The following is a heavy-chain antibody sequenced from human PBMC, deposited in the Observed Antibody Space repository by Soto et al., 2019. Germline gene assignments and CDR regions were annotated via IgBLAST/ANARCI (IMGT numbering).Heavy chain of an antibody. V-gene: IGHV3-21*01. CDR3: ARDGGVAATLANYFDY. CDR1: GFTFNSYS. CDR2: MSRSSRYI. D-gene: IGHD2-15*01. J-gene: IGHJ4*02. Sequence: EVQLVESGGGLVKPGGSLRLSCAASGFTFNSYSMNWVRQAPGKGLEWVSSMSRSSRYIYYADSVKGRFTISRDNAKNSVYRQMNSLRAEDTAVYYCARDGGVAATLANYFDYWGQGTLVTVSS.